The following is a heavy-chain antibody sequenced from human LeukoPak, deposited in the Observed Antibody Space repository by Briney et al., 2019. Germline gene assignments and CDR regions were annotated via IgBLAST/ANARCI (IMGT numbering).Heavy chain of an antibody. D-gene: IGHD2-2*01. CDR3: ARRGHCSSTSCYAFDY. Sequence: SETLSLTCTVSGGSISSSSYYWGWIRQPPGKGLEWIGSIYYSGSTYYTPSLKSRVTISVDTPKNQFSLKLNFVTAADTAVYYCARRGHCSSTSCYAFDYWGQGTLVTVSS. CDR2: IYYSGST. J-gene: IGHJ4*02. CDR1: GGSISSSSYY. V-gene: IGHV4-39*01.